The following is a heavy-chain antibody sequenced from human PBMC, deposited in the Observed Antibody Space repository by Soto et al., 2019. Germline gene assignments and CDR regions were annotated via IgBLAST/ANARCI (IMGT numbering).Heavy chain of an antibody. CDR3: ARTEMGATHLYYYGMDV. J-gene: IGHJ6*02. CDR2: IWYDGSNK. Sequence: GGSLRLSCAASGFTFSSYGMHWVRQAPGKGLEWVAVIWYDGSNKYHADSVKGRFTISRDNSKNTLYLQMNSLRAEDTAVYYCARTEMGATHLYYYGMDVWGQGTTVTSP. CDR1: GFTFSSYG. V-gene: IGHV3-33*01. D-gene: IGHD1-26*01.